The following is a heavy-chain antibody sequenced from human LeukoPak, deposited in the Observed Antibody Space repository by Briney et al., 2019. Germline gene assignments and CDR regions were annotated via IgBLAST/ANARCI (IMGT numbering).Heavy chain of an antibody. J-gene: IGHJ4*02. CDR1: GFTFSSYS. Sequence: GGSLRLSCAGSGFTFSSYSMNWVRQAPGKGLGWVANIKQGGNDKYYVDSVKGRFTISRDNAKKSLYLQMNSLRAEDTAVYYCARDSRMLFDYWGRGTLVTVSS. CDR2: IKQGGNDK. D-gene: IGHD2-8*01. CDR3: ARDSRMLFDY. V-gene: IGHV3-7*03.